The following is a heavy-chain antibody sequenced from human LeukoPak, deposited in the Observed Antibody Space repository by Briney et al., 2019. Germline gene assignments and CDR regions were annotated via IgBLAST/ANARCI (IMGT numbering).Heavy chain of an antibody. D-gene: IGHD4-17*01. CDR2: IYSSGRST. CDR3: AREGRTGDYEGY. V-gene: IGHV4-4*07. Sequence: SETLSLTCTVSGASLYNYYWSWIRQPAGKGLQWIGRIYSSGRSTNYDPSLRSRVTMSVDTSENQFFLRLNSVTAADTAVYYCAREGRTGDYEGYWGQGIQVTISA. CDR1: GASLYNYY. J-gene: IGHJ4*02.